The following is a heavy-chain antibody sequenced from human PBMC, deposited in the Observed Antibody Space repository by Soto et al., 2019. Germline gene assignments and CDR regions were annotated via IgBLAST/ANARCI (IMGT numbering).Heavy chain of an antibody. D-gene: IGHD3-22*01. CDR3: ASNYYYDSSGYYYIYFDY. CDR2: IIPIFGTA. Sequence: QVQLVQSGAEVKKPGSSVKVSCKASGGTFSSYAISWVRQAPGQGLEWMGGIIPIFGTADYAQKFQGRITITADESTSTADMELNSLRSEDTAVYYCASNYYYDSSGYYYIYFDYWGQGTLVTVSS. CDR1: GGTFSSYA. V-gene: IGHV1-69*12. J-gene: IGHJ4*02.